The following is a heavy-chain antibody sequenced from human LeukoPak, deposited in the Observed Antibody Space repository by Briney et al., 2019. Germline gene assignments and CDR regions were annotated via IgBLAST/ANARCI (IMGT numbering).Heavy chain of an antibody. CDR3: ARAEGYCSGGSCSSGWFDP. CDR1: GGSISTYY. V-gene: IGHV4-4*07. CDR2: IYSSGRT. Sequence: PSETLSLTCTVSGGSISTYYWSWIRQPAGKGLEWIGRIYSSGRTNYNPSFKSRVTMSVDTSKNQFSLKLSSVTAADTAVYYCARAEGYCSGGSCSSGWFDPWGQGTLVTVSS. J-gene: IGHJ5*02. D-gene: IGHD2-15*01.